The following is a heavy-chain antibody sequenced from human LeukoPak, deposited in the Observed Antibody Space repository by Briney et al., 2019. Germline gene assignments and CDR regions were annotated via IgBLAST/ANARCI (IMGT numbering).Heavy chain of an antibody. CDR2: INHSGST. CDR3: ARGTHYDFWSSYSKGVAGMDV. D-gene: IGHD3-3*01. V-gene: IGHV4-34*01. Sequence: SETLSLTCAVYGGSFSGYYWSWIRQPPGKGLEWIGEINHSGSTNYNPSLKSRVTISVDTSKNQFSLKLSSVTAADTAVYYCARGTHYDFWSSYSKGVAGMDVWGQGTTVTVSS. CDR1: GGSFSGYY. J-gene: IGHJ6*02.